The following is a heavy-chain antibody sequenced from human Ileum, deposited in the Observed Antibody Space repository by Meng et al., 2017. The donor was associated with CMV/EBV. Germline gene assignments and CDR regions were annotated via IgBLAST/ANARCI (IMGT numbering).Heavy chain of an antibody. Sequence: VQLLQSGAEWKMPGASVKVACKASGYTFTSYYIHWGRQAPGQGLEWMGWINPNNGDTNYAQKFQGGVTMTRDTSINTAYMEVTSADTAVYYCARGANYASYRVDYWGQGTLVTVSS. CDR1: GYTFTSYY. V-gene: IGHV1-2*02. D-gene: IGHD1-7*01. CDR2: INPNNGDT. CDR3: ARGANYASYRVDY. J-gene: IGHJ4*02.